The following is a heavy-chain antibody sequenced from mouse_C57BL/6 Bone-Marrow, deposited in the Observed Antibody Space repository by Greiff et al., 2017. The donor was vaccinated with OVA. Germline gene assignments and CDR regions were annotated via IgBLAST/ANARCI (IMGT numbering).Heavy chain of an antibody. CDR2: IDPENGDT. Sequence: EVQLQQSGAELVRPGASVKLSCTASGFNIKDDYMHWVKQRPEQGLEWIGWIDPENGDTEYGSKFQGKATITADTSSNTAYLQLSSLTSEDTAVYYCTTGYFDYWGQGTTLTVSS. CDR1: GFNIKDDY. V-gene: IGHV14-4*01. CDR3: TTGYFDY. J-gene: IGHJ2*01.